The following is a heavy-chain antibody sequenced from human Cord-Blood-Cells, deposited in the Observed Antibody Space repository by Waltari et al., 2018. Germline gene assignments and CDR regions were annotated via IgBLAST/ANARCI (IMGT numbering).Heavy chain of an antibody. J-gene: IGHJ4*02. CDR3: ATGGIVDY. CDR1: GYTLTELS. D-gene: IGHD6-13*01. Sequence: QVQLVQSGAEVKKPGASVKVSCKVSGYTLTELSMHWVRQAPGKGLEWMGGFDPEEGETIYAQKFQSRVTMTEDRATETAYMELSSLRSEDTAVYYCATGGIVDYWGQGTLVTVSS. V-gene: IGHV1-24*01. CDR2: FDPEEGET.